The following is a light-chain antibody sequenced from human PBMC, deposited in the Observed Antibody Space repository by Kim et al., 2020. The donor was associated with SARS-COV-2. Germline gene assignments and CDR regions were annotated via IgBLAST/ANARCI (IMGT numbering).Light chain of an antibody. J-gene: IGLJ3*02. CDR3: NSRDSSGNPWV. CDR2: GKN. CDR1: SLRSYY. Sequence: SYELTQDPAVSVALGQTVRITCQGDSLRSYYASWYQQKPGQAPVLVIYGKNNRPSGIPDRFSGSSSGNTASLTITGAQAEDEADYYCNSRDSSGNPWVFGGGTKLTVL. V-gene: IGLV3-19*01.